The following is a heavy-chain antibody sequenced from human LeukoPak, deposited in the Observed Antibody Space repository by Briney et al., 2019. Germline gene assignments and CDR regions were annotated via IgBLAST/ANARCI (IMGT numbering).Heavy chain of an antibody. D-gene: IGHD5-18*01. CDR1: GFTFDDYG. Sequence: GGSLRLSCAASGFTFDDYGMSWVRQAPGKGLEWVSGINWNGASTGYADSVKGRFTISRDNAKNSLYLRMNSLRAEDTALYYCARDPPDTAMINSPVHDAFDIWGQGTMVTVSS. J-gene: IGHJ3*02. V-gene: IGHV3-20*04. CDR3: ARDPPDTAMINSPVHDAFDI. CDR2: INWNGAST.